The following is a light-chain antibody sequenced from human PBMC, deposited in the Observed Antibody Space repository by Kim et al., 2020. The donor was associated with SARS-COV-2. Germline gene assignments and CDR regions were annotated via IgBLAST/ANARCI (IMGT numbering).Light chain of an antibody. Sequence: LSPGESATLSCRASQSISSYLAWYQQKPAQAPRLLIYAASNRATGIPARFSGSGSGTDFTLTISSLEPEDFAVYYCQQRSDWPLTFGGGTKVDIK. CDR1: QSISSY. CDR3: QQRSDWPLT. CDR2: AAS. J-gene: IGKJ4*01. V-gene: IGKV3-11*01.